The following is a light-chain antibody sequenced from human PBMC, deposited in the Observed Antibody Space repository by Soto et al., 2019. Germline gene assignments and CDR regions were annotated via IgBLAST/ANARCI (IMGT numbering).Light chain of an antibody. J-gene: IGKJ4*01. CDR3: QHYHSQSVI. CDR1: ENIFKF. Sequence: DILLIQSPATLSASVGDRITITCRASENIFKFLAWYQQRSGSAPNLLIYAASDLEKGVPSSFNGIGSGTEFTLPIDNLHPNDSAIYFCQHYHSQSVIFGGGTQVDVK. V-gene: IGKV1-5*01. CDR2: AAS.